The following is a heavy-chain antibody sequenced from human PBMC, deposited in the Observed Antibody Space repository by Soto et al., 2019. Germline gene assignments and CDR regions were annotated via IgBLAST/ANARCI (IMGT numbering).Heavy chain of an antibody. V-gene: IGHV4-59*08. D-gene: IGHD4-17*01. J-gene: IGHJ4*02. CDR1: GGSIGTHY. CDR2: IYYTGST. CDR3: ARRRKYGDYVFDS. Sequence: QVQLQESGPGLVKPSETLSLTCIVSGGSIGTHYWTWVRQPPGKGLEYIGYIYYTGSTSYNPSLKSRVIISVDTCKSQLSLKMSSVTAADTAVYYCARRRKYGDYVFDSWGRGTLVTVSS.